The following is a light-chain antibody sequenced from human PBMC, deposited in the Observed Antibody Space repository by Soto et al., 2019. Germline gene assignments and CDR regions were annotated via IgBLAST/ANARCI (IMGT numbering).Light chain of an antibody. CDR3: QKYNSGPLT. CDR2: AAS. J-gene: IGKJ3*01. CDR1: QAIRND. Sequence: DIQMTQSPSSLSASEGDRVTITCRASQAIRNDLAWYQQKPGKVPKVLIYAASTLQSGVPSRFSGSGSGTDFTLTINSLQPEDVATYYCQKYNSGPLTFGPGTKVDIK. V-gene: IGKV1-27*01.